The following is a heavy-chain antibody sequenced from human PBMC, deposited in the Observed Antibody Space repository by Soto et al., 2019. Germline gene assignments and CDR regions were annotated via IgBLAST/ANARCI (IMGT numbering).Heavy chain of an antibody. CDR1: GFTFSSYG. D-gene: IGHD1-7*01. CDR2: ISYDGSNK. V-gene: IGHV3-30*18. CDR3: AKGGTGTTNYYYYGMDV. J-gene: IGHJ6*02. Sequence: QTGGSLRLSCAASGFTFSSYGMHWVRQAPGKGLEWVAVISYDGSNKYYADSVKGRFTISRDNSKNTLYLQMNSLRAEDTAVYYCAKGGTGTTNYYYYGMDVWGQGTTVTVSS.